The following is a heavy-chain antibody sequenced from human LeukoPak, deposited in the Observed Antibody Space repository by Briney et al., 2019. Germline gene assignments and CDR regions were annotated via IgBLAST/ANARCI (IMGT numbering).Heavy chain of an antibody. CDR3: ARERSGYGTDAFDI. CDR2: IIPIFGSA. CDR1: GGTFNNYA. D-gene: IGHD5-12*01. V-gene: IGHV1-69*13. Sequence: SMKVSCKASGGTFNNYAIIWVRQAPGQGLEWMGGIIPIFGSADYAQKFQGRVTITADESTSAAYLELNNLRSEDTAVYYCARERSGYGTDAFDIWGLGTMVTVSS. J-gene: IGHJ3*02.